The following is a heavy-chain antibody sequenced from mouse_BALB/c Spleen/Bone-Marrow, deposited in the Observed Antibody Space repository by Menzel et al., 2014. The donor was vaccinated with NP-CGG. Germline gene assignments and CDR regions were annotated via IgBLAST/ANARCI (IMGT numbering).Heavy chain of an antibody. Sequence: VQLQESGAEVMKSGASVKISCRATGYRFSSFWIEWIKQRPGHGLEWIGKILPGSGSTNYNEKFKGKATLSADTSSNTAYMQLSSLTSEDSAVYFYAREGAFYGNPFDFWGQGTTLTVSS. CDR2: ILPGSGST. D-gene: IGHD2-10*01. J-gene: IGHJ2*01. V-gene: IGHV1-9*01. CDR3: AREGAFYGNPFDF. CDR1: GYRFSSFW.